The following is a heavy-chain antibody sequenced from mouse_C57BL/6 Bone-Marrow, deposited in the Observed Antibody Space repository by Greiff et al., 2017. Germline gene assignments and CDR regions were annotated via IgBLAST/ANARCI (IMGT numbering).Heavy chain of an antibody. CDR3: AESYGRAMDY. J-gene: IGHJ4*01. CDR1: GYSITSGYY. CDR2: ISYDGSN. Sequence: ESGPGLVKPSQSLSLTCSVTGYSITSGYYWYWIRQFPGNKLEWVGYISYDGSNNYNPSLKNRISTTRDPSKNTFFLKLNSVTTEDTATYYCAESYGRAMDYWGQGTSVTVSA. V-gene: IGHV3-6*01. D-gene: IGHD1-1*01.